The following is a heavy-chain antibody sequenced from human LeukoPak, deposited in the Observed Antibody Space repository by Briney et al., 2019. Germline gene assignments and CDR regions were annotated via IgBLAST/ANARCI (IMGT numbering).Heavy chain of an antibody. J-gene: IGHJ6*02. CDR3: ARERITVTSQGMDV. Sequence: SETLSLTCTVSGGSISSSSYYWGWIRQPPGKGLEWIGSIYYSGSTYYNPSLKSRVTISVDTSKNQFSLKLSSVTAADTAVYYCARERITVTSQGMDVWGQGTTVTVS. D-gene: IGHD4-11*01. CDR2: IYYSGST. CDR1: GGSISSSSYY. V-gene: IGHV4-39*02.